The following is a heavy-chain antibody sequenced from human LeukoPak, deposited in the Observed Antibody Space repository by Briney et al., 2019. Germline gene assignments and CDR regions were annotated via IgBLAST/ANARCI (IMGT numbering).Heavy chain of an antibody. CDR3: ARAYDFPDY. V-gene: IGHV1-46*01. CDR1: GGTFSSYA. Sequence: APVKVSCKASGGTFSSYAISWVRQAPGQGLEWMGIINPSGGSTSYAQKFQGRVTMTRDTSTSTVYMELSSLRSEDTAVYYCARAYDFPDYWGQGTLVTVSS. J-gene: IGHJ4*02. D-gene: IGHD3-3*01. CDR2: INPSGGST.